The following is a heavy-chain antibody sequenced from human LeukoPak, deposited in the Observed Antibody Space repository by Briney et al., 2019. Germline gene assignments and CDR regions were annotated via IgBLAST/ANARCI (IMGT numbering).Heavy chain of an antibody. V-gene: IGHV4-59*08. J-gene: IGHJ4*02. D-gene: IGHD3-10*01. CDR3: ARREITMVRGVITYYFDY. CDR2: VYYSGTT. CDR1: GGSISPYY. Sequence: SETLSLTCTVSGGSISPYYWTWIRQPPGKGLEWIGNVYYSGTTTYNPALNSRVTISVDTSKNQFSLKVYSVTAADTAVYYCARREITMVRGVITYYFDYWGQGTLVTVSS.